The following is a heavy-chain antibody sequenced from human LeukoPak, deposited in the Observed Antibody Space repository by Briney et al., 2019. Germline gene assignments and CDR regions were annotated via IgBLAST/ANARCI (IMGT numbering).Heavy chain of an antibody. CDR2: IYSGGST. CDR3: ARAMGGFSYLDS. Sequence: GGSLRLSCAASGFTVSSTYMSWVRQAPGRGLEWVSVIYSGGSTYYADSGKGRFTFSRDNSKNTLYLQMNTLRAEDTAVYYCARAMGGFSYLDSWGQGTLVTVSS. D-gene: IGHD3-16*01. CDR1: GFTVSSTY. V-gene: IGHV3-53*01. J-gene: IGHJ4*02.